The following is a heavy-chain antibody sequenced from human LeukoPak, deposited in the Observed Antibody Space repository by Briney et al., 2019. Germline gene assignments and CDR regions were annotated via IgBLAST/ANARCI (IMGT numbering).Heavy chain of an antibody. CDR2: INPNGGST. J-gene: IGHJ4*02. Sequence: WASVKVSCKASGYILTSYYMHWVRQAPGQGLEWRGIINPNGGSTTYAQKFQGRVIMTRDTSTSTVYMELSSLRSEDTAVYYCARAPLYSGYDLTIDFWGQGSLVTVSS. D-gene: IGHD5-12*01. CDR1: GYILTSYY. V-gene: IGHV1-46*01. CDR3: ARAPLYSGYDLTIDF.